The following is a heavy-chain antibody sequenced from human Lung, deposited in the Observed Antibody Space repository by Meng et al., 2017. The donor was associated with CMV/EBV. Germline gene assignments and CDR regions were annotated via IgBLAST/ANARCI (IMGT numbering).Heavy chain of an antibody. Sequence: SXTXSLXCTVSRGSVTSSSSYWTWIRQPPGKGLEWIGYVYYDGSTNYNPSLKSRVTISLDTSKNQFSLDLRSVTAADTAVYYCAREDEEGGYFDNWGQVTLVTVSS. D-gene: IGHD3-16*01. CDR1: RGSVTSSSSY. J-gene: IGHJ4*02. V-gene: IGHV4-61*01. CDR2: VYYDGST. CDR3: AREDEEGGYFDN.